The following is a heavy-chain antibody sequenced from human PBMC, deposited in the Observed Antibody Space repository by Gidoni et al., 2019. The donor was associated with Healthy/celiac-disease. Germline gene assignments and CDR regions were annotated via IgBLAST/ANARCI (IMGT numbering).Heavy chain of an antibody. CDR1: GYTFTSYG. CDR3: ARAGIARRIYYGMDV. D-gene: IGHD6-13*01. J-gene: IGHJ6*02. V-gene: IGHV1-18*01. Sequence: HVHLLQSGAELKKPGSSVKVSCKASGYTFTSYGISWVRQAPGQGLEWMGWISAYNGNTNYAQKLQGRVTMTTDTSTSTAYMELRSLRSDDTAVYYCARAGIARRIYYGMDVWGQGTTVTVSS. CDR2: ISAYNGNT.